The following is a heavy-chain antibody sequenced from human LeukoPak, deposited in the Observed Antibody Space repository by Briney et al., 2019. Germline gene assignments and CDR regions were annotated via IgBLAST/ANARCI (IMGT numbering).Heavy chain of an antibody. V-gene: IGHV3-23*01. CDR3: ATGDYGAFDF. CDR1: GFPLSRSA. CDR2: ISGSGSGGST. J-gene: IGHJ3*01. D-gene: IGHD4-17*01. Sequence: GGSLRLSCAASGFPLSRSAMSWVRQAPGKGLEWVSNISGSGSGGSTYYADSVKGRFTISRDNAKNSLYLQMNSLRAEDTAVYYCATGDYGAFDFWGQGTMVTVSS.